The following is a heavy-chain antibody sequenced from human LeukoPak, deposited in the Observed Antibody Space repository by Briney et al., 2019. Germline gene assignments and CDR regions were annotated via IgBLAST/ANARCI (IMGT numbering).Heavy chain of an antibody. V-gene: IGHV3-21*01. CDR3: ARGGKSDY. CDR1: GFTLSRYS. D-gene: IGHD4-23*01. CDR2: ISTSSSYT. Sequence: GRSLSLSCAASGFTLSRYSMNWVRHAPGKGLDWVSSISTSSSYTYYANSGKGRFTISRDNAKNSVHLQMNSRRAEDTAGYYCARGGKSDYWGQGTLVTVSS. J-gene: IGHJ4*02.